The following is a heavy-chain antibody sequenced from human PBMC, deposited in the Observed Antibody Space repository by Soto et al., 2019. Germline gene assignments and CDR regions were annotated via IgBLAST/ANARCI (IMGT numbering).Heavy chain of an antibody. V-gene: IGHV1-8*01. CDR3: ARGVGWSSVWHSWRFDP. CDR2: MNPNSGNT. Sequence: QVQLVQSGAEVKKPGASVKVSCKASGYTFTSYDINWVRQATGQGLEWMGWMNPNSGNTGYAQKFQGRVTMTRNTSISTAYMELSSLRSEDTAVYYCARGVGWSSVWHSWRFDPWGQGTLVTVSS. J-gene: IGHJ5*02. D-gene: IGHD6-19*01. CDR1: GYTFTSYD.